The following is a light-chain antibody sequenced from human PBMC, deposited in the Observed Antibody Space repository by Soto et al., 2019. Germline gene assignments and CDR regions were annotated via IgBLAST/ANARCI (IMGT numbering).Light chain of an antibody. CDR2: SAS. V-gene: IGKV1-12*01. Sequence: DIQMTQSPSSVSASVGDRVTITCRASQGIASWLAWYQQKPGNAPNLLIYSASGLKGGVPSRFSGSGSGTDFTLTISSLQPEDFATYYCKQANSFPYTFGQGTKLEIK. J-gene: IGKJ2*01. CDR1: QGIASW. CDR3: KQANSFPYT.